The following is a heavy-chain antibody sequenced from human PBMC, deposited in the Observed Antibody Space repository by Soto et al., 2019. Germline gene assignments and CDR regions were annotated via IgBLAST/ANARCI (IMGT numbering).Heavy chain of an antibody. CDR1: GGSISSYY. J-gene: IGHJ6*03. CDR3: ARGRPQKGGYCSSTSCYSYYYYYMDV. Sequence: SETLSLTCTVSGGSISSYYWSWIRQPPGKGLEWIGYIYYSGRTNYNPSLKSRVTISVDTSKNQFSLKLSSVTAADTAVYYCARGRPQKGGYCSSTSCYSYYYYYMDVWGKGTTVTVSS. CDR2: IYYSGRT. D-gene: IGHD2-2*01. V-gene: IGHV4-59*01.